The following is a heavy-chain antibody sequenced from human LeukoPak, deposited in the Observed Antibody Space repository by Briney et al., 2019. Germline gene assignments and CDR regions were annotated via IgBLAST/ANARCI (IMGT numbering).Heavy chain of an antibody. CDR2: INHSGST. CDR3: ARRSSSWYYYFDY. V-gene: IGHV4-34*01. D-gene: IGHD6-13*01. Sequence: SETLSLTCAVYGGSFSGYYWSWIRQPPGKGLEWIGEINHSGSTNYNPSLKSRVTISVDTSKNQFSLKLSSVTAADTAVYYCARRSSSWYYYFDYWGQGTLVTVSS. CDR1: GGSFSGYY. J-gene: IGHJ4*02.